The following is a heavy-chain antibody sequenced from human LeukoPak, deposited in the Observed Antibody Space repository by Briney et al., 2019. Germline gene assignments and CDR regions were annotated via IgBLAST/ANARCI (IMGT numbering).Heavy chain of an antibody. CDR3: ASCGSGSYDY. D-gene: IGHD3-10*01. V-gene: IGHV4-34*01. J-gene: IGHJ4*02. CDR1: GGSFSGYY. CDR2: INHSGST. Sequence: SETLSLTCAVYGGSFSGYYWSWIRQPPGKGLEWIGEINHSGSTNYDPSLKSRVTISVDTSKNQFSLKLSSVTAADTAVYYCASCGSGSYDYWGQGTLVTVSS.